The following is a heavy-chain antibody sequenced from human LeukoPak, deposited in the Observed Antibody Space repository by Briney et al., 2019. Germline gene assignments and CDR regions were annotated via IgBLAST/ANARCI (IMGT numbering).Heavy chain of an antibody. CDR3: ARDAYYDSSGYYYEYYYYGMDV. CDR2: IWYDGSNK. CDR1: GFSFSNHG. Sequence: GGSLRLSCAASGFSFSNHGMHWVRQAPGKGLEWVAIIWYDGSNKYYADSVKGRFTISRDNSKNTLYLQMNSLRAEDTAVYYCARDAYYDSSGYYYEYYYYGMDVWGQGTTVTVSS. V-gene: IGHV3-33*01. J-gene: IGHJ6*02. D-gene: IGHD3-22*01.